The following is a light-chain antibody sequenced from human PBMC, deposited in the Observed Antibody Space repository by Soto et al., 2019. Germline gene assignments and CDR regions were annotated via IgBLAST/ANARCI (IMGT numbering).Light chain of an antibody. CDR2: EGS. V-gene: IGLV2-23*01. Sequence: QSVLTQPASVSGSPGQSITISCTGTSSDVGSYNLVSWYQQHPGKAPKLMIYEGSKRPSGVSNRFSGSKSGNTASLTISGLQAEDEADYYCCSYVVFGGGTKVTVL. CDR1: SSDVGSYNL. CDR3: CSYVV. J-gene: IGLJ2*01.